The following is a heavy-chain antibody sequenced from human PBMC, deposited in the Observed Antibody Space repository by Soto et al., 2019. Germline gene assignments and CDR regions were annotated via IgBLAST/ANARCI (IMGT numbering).Heavy chain of an antibody. J-gene: IGHJ3*02. CDR2: MNPNSGNT. CDR3: ARGYFDWLLFHDAFDI. D-gene: IGHD3-9*01. V-gene: IGHV1-8*01. Sequence: GPSVKVSCKASGYTFTSYDINWVRQATGQGLEWMGWMNPNSGNTGYAQKFQGRVTMTRNTSISTAYMELSSLRSEDTAVYYCARGYFDWLLFHDAFDIWGQGTMVTVSS. CDR1: GYTFTSYD.